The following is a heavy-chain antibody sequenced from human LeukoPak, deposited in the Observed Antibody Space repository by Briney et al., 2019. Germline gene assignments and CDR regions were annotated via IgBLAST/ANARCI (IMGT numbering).Heavy chain of an antibody. J-gene: IGHJ4*02. CDR1: GGSISSYY. Sequence: SETLPLTCTVSGGSISSYYWNWIRQPAGKGLEWIGRIYTSGSTNYNPSLKSRVTISVDTSKNQFSLKLSSVTAADTAVYYCARDGRVGATPLYWGQGTLVTVSS. D-gene: IGHD1-26*01. CDR2: IYTSGST. CDR3: ARDGRVGATPLY. V-gene: IGHV4-4*07.